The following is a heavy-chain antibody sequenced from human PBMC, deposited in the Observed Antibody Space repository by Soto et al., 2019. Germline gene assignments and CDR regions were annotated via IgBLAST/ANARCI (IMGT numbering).Heavy chain of an antibody. Sequence: SQTLSLTCAISGDSVSSNSAAWNWIRQSPSRGLEWLGRTYYRSKWYNDYAVSVKSRITINPDTSKNQFYLQLNSVTPEDTAVYYCARDCTNGVCYPSYHYGMDVWGQGTTVTVSS. J-gene: IGHJ6*02. CDR1: GDSVSSNSAA. CDR3: ARDCTNGVCYPSYHYGMDV. D-gene: IGHD2-8*01. V-gene: IGHV6-1*01. CDR2: TYYRSKWYN.